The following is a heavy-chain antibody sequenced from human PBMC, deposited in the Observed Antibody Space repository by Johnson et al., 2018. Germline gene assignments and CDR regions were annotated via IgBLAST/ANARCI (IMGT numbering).Heavy chain of an antibody. CDR2: IWPGDSDT. CDR1: GYSFTNNW. J-gene: IGHJ3*01. V-gene: IGHV5-51*03. D-gene: IGHD3-16*01. Sequence: EVQLVECGAEVKKPGESLKITCTGSGYSFTNNWIGWVRQMPGEGLEWMGIIWPGDSDTKYSPSFQGQVTISADRSISTVYLQWSSLKASDTAMYYCARCQSLWDDAFDLWGQGTMVTVSS. CDR3: ARCQSLWDDAFDL.